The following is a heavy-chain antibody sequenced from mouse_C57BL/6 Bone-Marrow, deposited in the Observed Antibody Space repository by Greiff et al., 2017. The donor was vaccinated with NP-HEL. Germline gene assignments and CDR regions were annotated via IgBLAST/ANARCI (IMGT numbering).Heavy chain of an antibody. J-gene: IGHJ3*01. CDR3: AREAY. V-gene: IGHV1-42*01. Sequence: LVESGPELVKPGASVKISCKASGYSFTGYYMNWVKQSPEKSLEWIGEINPSTGGTTYNQKFKAKATLTVDKSSSTAYMQLKSLTSEDSAVYYCAREAYWGQGTLVTVSA. CDR1: GYSFTGYY. CDR2: INPSTGGT.